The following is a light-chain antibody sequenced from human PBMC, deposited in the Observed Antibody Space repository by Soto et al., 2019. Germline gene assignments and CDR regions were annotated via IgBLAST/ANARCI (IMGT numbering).Light chain of an antibody. CDR2: AAS. CDR1: QSISRH. Sequence: DIQMTQSPSSLSASVGDRVTITCRASQSISRHLNWYQQKPGKAPKLLIYAASSLQSGVPARFSGSGSGTDFTLTITRLQPEDFAAYYCQQGYRTPLTFGQGTKVEIK. CDR3: QQGYRTPLT. V-gene: IGKV1-39*01. J-gene: IGKJ1*01.